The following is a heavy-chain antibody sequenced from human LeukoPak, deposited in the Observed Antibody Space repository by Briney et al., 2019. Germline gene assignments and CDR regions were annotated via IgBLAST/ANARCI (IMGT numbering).Heavy chain of an antibody. CDR2: ISGSGGST. J-gene: IGHJ4*02. CDR3: AKAGCSGGSCYSVYFDY. CDR1: GFTFSSYA. V-gene: IGHV3-23*01. Sequence: HTGGSLRLSCAASGFTFSSYAMTWVRQAPGKGLEWVSTISGSGGSTYYADSVKGRFTISRDNSKNTLYLQMNSLRAEDTAVYYCAKAGCSGGSCYSVYFDYWGQGTLVTVSS. D-gene: IGHD2-15*01.